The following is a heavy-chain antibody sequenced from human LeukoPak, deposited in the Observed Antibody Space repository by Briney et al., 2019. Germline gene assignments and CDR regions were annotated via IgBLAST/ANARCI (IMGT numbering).Heavy chain of an antibody. J-gene: IGHJ4*02. CDR1: GFTFSSYG. Sequence: GGSLRLSCAASGFTFSSYGMHWVRQAPGKGLEWVAVISYDGSNKYYADSVKGRFTISRDNSKNTPYLQMNSLRAEDTAVYYCAKDPLQTNWGQGTLVTVSS. CDR3: AKDPLQTN. CDR2: ISYDGSNK. V-gene: IGHV3-30*18. D-gene: IGHD5-24*01.